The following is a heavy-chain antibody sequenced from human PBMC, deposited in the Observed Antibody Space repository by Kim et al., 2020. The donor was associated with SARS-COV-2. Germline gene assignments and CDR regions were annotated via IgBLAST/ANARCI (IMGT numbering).Heavy chain of an antibody. CDR1: GFTFSSYA. J-gene: IGHJ3*02. CDR2: ISGSGGST. D-gene: IGHD3-3*01. V-gene: IGHV3-23*01. CDR3: AKYYDFWSGYYTGAFDI. Sequence: GGSLRLSCAASGFTFSSYAMSWVRQAPGKGLEWVSAISGSGGSTYYADSVKGRFTISRDNSKNTLYLQMNSLRAEDTAVYYCAKYYDFWSGYYTGAFDIWGQGTMVTVSS.